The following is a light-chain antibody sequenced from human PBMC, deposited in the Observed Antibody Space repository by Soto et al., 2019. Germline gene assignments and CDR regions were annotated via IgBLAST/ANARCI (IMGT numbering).Light chain of an antibody. CDR1: QSVTINY. Sequence: ENVLTQSPGTLSLSPGERATLSCRASQSVTINYLAWYQQKPGQAPRLLIYGVSTRATGIPNRFSGSGSGTDFTLTISRLEPEDFAVYYCQQYGSSPFTFGPGTKVDSK. CDR2: GVS. J-gene: IGKJ3*01. CDR3: QQYGSSPFT. V-gene: IGKV3-20*01.